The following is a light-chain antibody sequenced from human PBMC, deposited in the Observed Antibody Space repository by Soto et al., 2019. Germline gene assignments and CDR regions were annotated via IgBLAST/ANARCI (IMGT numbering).Light chain of an antibody. V-gene: IGKV1-39*01. CDR3: QQSSTTPRT. CDR1: QSISTY. Sequence: DIQMTQSPSSLSASVGDRVTITCRASQSISTYLTWYQQKPGKAPKLLIYAASTLQSGVPSRFSGSRSGTDFRLTITSLQPEDIATYYCQQSSTTPRTFGQGTNVDFK. J-gene: IGKJ1*01. CDR2: AAS.